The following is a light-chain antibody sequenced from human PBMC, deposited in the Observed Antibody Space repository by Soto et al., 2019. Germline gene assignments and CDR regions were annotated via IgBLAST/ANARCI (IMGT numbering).Light chain of an antibody. CDR3: QQYGTSPELT. V-gene: IGKV3-20*01. Sequence: EIVLTQSPGTLSLSPGEGATLSCRASQSVSSSYLAWYQQKPGQAPRLLIYGASSRATGIPDRLSGSGSGTDFTLTISRLEPEDFAVYYCQQYGTSPELTFGGGTKVEIE. J-gene: IGKJ4*01. CDR2: GAS. CDR1: QSVSSSY.